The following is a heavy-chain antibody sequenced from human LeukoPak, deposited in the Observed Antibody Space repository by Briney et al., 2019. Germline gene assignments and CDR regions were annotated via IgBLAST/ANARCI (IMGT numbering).Heavy chain of an antibody. CDR1: GGTFSSYA. CDR2: IIPIFGTA. Sequence: ASVKVSCKASGGTFSSYAMSWVRQAPGQGLEWMGGIIPIFGTANYAQKFQGRVTITTDESTSTAYMELSSLRSEDTAVYYCARALSYYDFWSGPLDYWGQGTLVTVSS. V-gene: IGHV1-69*05. CDR3: ARALSYYDFWSGPLDY. J-gene: IGHJ4*02. D-gene: IGHD3-3*01.